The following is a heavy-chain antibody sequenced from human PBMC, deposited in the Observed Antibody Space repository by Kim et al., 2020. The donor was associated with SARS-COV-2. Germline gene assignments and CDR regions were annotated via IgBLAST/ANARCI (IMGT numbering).Heavy chain of an antibody. V-gene: IGHV4-61*01. Sequence: SETLSLTCTVSGGSVSSGSYYWNWIRQPPGKGLEWIGYIYYSGSTNYNPSLKSRVTISVDTSKNQFSLKLSSVTAADTAVYYCARDGSYSSVFVYYGMDVCGQGTTVTVSS. D-gene: IGHD1-26*01. J-gene: IGHJ6*02. CDR1: GGSVSSGSYY. CDR2: IYYSGST. CDR3: ARDGSYSSVFVYYGMDV.